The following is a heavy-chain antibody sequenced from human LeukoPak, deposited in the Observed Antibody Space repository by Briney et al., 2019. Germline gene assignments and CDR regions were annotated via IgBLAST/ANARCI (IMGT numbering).Heavy chain of an antibody. CDR3: ALTYPGNWFDP. CDR1: GGTFSSYA. Sequence: ASVKVSCKASGGTFSSYAISWVRQAPGQGLEWMGGIIPIFGTANYAQKFQGRVTITADESTSTAYMELSSLRSGDTAVYYCALTYPGNWFDPWGQGTLVTVSS. V-gene: IGHV1-69*13. D-gene: IGHD3-16*01. CDR2: IIPIFGTA. J-gene: IGHJ5*02.